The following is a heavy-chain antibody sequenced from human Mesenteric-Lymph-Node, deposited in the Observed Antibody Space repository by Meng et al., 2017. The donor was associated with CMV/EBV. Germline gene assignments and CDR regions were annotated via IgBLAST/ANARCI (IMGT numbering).Heavy chain of an antibody. Sequence: GGSLRLSCAASGFTFSSYEMNWVRQAPGKGLEWVSSITSSSSYIYYGDSVKGRFTISRDNAKNSLYLQMNSLRADDTAVYYCARDKGTERYDFWSGSYYYYGMDVWGQGTTVTVSS. D-gene: IGHD3-3*01. V-gene: IGHV3-21*01. CDR1: GFTFSSYE. CDR2: ITSSSSYI. J-gene: IGHJ6*02. CDR3: ARDKGTERYDFWSGSYYYYGMDV.